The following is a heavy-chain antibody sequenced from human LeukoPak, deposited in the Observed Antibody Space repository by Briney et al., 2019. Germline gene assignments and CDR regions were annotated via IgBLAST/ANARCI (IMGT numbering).Heavy chain of an antibody. J-gene: IGHJ4*02. CDR2: IYASGTT. Sequence: RSEALSLTCTVPGGSIRTYYWNWIRQPAGEGREWIWRIYASGTTNYNPSLKSRVTMSLDTSKTQFSLKVTSVTAADTAVYYCARGAYCGGDCYFDSWGPGTLVTVSS. D-gene: IGHD2-21*02. CDR1: GGSIRTYY. CDR3: ARGAYCGGDCYFDS. V-gene: IGHV4-4*07.